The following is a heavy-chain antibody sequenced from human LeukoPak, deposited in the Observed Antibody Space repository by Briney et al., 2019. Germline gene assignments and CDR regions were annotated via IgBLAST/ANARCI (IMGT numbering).Heavy chain of an antibody. Sequence: SCKASGGTFSSYAMHWVRQAPGKGLEWVAVISYDGSNKYYADSVKGRFTISRDNSKNTLYLQMNSLRAEDTAVYYCARVYFDYWGQGTLVTVSS. CDR2: ISYDGSNK. CDR1: GGTFSSYA. CDR3: ARVYFDY. V-gene: IGHV3-30-3*01. J-gene: IGHJ4*02.